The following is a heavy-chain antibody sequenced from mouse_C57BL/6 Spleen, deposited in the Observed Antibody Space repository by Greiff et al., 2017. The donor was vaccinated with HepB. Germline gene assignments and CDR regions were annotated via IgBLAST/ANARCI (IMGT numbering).Heavy chain of an antibody. CDR3: ARKGITTVVEDYWYFDV. Sequence: QVQLQQPGAELVRPGSSVKLSCKASGYTFTSYWMDWVKQRPGQGLEWIGNIYPSDSETHYNQKFKDKATLTVDKSSSTAYMQLSSLTSEDSAVYYGARKGITTVVEDYWYFDVWGTGTTVTVSS. CDR2: IYPSDSET. CDR1: GYTFTSYW. J-gene: IGHJ1*03. D-gene: IGHD1-1*01. V-gene: IGHV1-61*01.